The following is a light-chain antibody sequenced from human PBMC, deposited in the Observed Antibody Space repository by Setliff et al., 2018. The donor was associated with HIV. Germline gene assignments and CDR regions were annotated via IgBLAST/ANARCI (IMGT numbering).Light chain of an antibody. CDR3: GTWYRSLDGGV. CDR2: ENN. CDR1: SSNIGNNY. Sequence: QSALTQPPSVSAAPGQKVTISCSGSSSNIGNNYASWYQQLPGTAPKVLIYENNRRPSGIPDRFSGSKSGTSATLGITGLQTGDEADYYCGTWYRSLDGGVFGTGTKVTVL. J-gene: IGLJ1*01. V-gene: IGLV1-51*02.